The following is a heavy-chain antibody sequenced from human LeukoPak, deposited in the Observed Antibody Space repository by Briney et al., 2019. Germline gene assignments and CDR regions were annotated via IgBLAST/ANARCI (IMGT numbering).Heavy chain of an antibody. Sequence: PGGSLRLSCAGSAFALSGSAMHWVRQASGKGLEWVGRIRSKANIYATSYAASVKGRFTISRDDSKNTAYLQMNSLKTEDTAVYYCISGDGYNYYYWGQGTLVTVSS. CDR2: IRSKANIYAT. CDR3: ISGDGYNYYY. J-gene: IGHJ4*02. D-gene: IGHD5-24*01. V-gene: IGHV3-73*01. CDR1: AFALSGSA.